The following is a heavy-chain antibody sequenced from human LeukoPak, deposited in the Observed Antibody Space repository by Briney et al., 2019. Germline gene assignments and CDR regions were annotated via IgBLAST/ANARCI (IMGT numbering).Heavy chain of an antibody. CDR3: ARLAELERRHYYYMDV. V-gene: IGHV3-7*01. J-gene: IGHJ6*03. CDR1: GFTFSSYW. D-gene: IGHD1-1*01. Sequence: TGGSLRLSCAASGFTFSSYWMSWVRQAPGKGLEWVTNIKQDGSEKYYVDSVKGRFTISRDNAKNSLYLQMNSLRAEDTAVYYCARLAELERRHYYYMDVWGKGTTVTVSS. CDR2: IKQDGSEK.